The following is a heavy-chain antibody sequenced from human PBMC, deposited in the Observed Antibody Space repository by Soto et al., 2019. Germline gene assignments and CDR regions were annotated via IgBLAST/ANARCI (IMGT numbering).Heavy chain of an antibody. Sequence: QVQLVESGGGVVQPGRSLRLSCAASGFTFSNYGMHWVRQAPGKGLEWLAVILNDGGDQNYGDSVKGRFTISRDNSKNTLYLQINSLRVEVTAVYYCARDDDRSDNGLDMWGQGTMVTVSS. V-gene: IGHV3-33*05. CDR1: GFTFSNYG. J-gene: IGHJ3*02. CDR3: ARDDDRSDNGLDM. D-gene: IGHD2-8*01. CDR2: ILNDGGDQ.